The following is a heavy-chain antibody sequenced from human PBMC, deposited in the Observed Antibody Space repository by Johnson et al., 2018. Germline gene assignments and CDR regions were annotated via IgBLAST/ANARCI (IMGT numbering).Heavy chain of an antibody. CDR3: ARVGDPWYIGL. Sequence: VQLVESGGGFVQPGGSLRLSCAASGFTFSDYFMTWLRQAPGKGLEWVSYIRSRGSIHYYADSVKGRFTISRDNSRNSLYLQMNSPRAQDTAVYYCARVGDPWYIGLWGRGTLVTVSP. D-gene: IGHD3-16*01. J-gene: IGHJ2*01. CDR2: IRSRGSIH. V-gene: IGHV3-11*01. CDR1: GFTFSDYF.